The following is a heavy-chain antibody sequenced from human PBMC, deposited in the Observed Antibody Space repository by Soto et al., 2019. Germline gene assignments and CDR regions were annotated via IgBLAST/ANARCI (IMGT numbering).Heavy chain of an antibody. CDR2: IYHSGST. CDR3: ARDGPPTGTRADAFDI. Sequence: QVQLQESGPGLVKPSGTLSLTCAVSGGSISSSNWWRWVRQPPGKGLEWIGEIYHSGSTNYNPSLKSRAAISVDQSTNQFCLKLSSVTAADTAVYYGARDGPPTGTRADAFDIWGQGTMVTVSS. V-gene: IGHV4-4*02. CDR1: GGSISSSNW. J-gene: IGHJ3*02. D-gene: IGHD1-1*01.